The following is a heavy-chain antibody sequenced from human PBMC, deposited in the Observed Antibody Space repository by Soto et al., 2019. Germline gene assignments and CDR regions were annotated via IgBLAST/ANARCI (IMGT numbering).Heavy chain of an antibody. Sequence: PSETLSLTCTVSGGSISSYYWSWIRQPPGKGLEWIGYIYYSGSTNYNPSLKSRVTISVDTSKNQFSLKLSSVTAADTAVYYCASNSRFEYDYWGKGTLVTVSA. CDR1: GGSISSYY. J-gene: IGHJ4*02. D-gene: IGHD2-21*01. CDR2: IYYSGST. CDR3: ASNSRFEYDY. V-gene: IGHV4-59*01.